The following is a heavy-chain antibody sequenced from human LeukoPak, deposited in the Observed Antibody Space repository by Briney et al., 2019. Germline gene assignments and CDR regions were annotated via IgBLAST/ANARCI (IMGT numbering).Heavy chain of an antibody. D-gene: IGHD6-6*01. Sequence: EASVKVSCKASGYTFTSYDINWVRQATGQGLEWMGWMNPNSGNTGYAQKFQGRVTMTRNTSVSTAYMELSSLRSEDTAVYYCARSARYSSSLGYWGQGTLVTASS. CDR1: GYTFTSYD. J-gene: IGHJ4*02. CDR3: ARSARYSSSLGY. V-gene: IGHV1-8*01. CDR2: MNPNSGNT.